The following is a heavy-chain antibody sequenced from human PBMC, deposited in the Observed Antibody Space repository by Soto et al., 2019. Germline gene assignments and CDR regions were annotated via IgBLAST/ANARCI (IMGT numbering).Heavy chain of an antibody. CDR1: GFTFSSYW. J-gene: IGHJ2*01. V-gene: IGHV3-7*05. D-gene: IGHD6-19*01. Sequence: GGSLRLSCAASGFTFSSYWMSWVRQAPGKGLEWVANIKQDGSEKYYVDSVKGRFTISRDNAKNSLYLQMNSLRAEDTAVYYCARGGGSDGYSSGWYFEPQNWYFDLWGRGTLVTVSS. CDR3: ARGGGSDGYSSGWYFEPQNWYFDL. CDR2: IKQDGSEK.